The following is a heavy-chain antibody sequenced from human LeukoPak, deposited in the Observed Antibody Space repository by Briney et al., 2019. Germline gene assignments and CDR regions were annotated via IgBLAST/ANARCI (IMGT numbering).Heavy chain of an antibody. CDR1: GGSISSYY. CDR3: ARMVNYYDSSDGRLWSHP. J-gene: IGHJ5*02. CDR2: IYYSGST. Sequence: PSETLSLTCTVSGGSISSYYWSWIRQPPGKGLEWIGYIYYSGSTNYNPSLKSRVTISVDTSKNQFSLKLSSVTAADTAVYYCARMVNYYDSSDGRLWSHPWGQGTLVTVSS. V-gene: IGHV4-59*08. D-gene: IGHD3-22*01.